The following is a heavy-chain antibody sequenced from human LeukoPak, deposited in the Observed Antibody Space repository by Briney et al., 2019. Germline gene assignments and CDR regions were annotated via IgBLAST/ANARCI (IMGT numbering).Heavy chain of an antibody. Sequence: SETLSLTCAVSGYSISSGYYWGWIRQPPGKGLEWIGSIYHSGSTYYNPSLKSRVTISVDTSKNQFSLKLSSVTAADTAVYYCARVSVQEETLPYLDPWGQGTLVIVSS. J-gene: IGHJ5*02. CDR1: GYSISSGYY. CDR2: IYHSGST. D-gene: IGHD5-24*01. V-gene: IGHV4-38-2*01. CDR3: ARVSVQEETLPYLDP.